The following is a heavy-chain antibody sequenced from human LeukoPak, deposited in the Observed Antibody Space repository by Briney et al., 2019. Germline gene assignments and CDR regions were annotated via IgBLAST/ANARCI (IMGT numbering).Heavy chain of an antibody. CDR2: ISYDGSNK. CDR1: GFTFSSYA. Sequence: GGSLRLSCAASGFTFSSYAMHWVRQAPGKGLEWVAVISYDGSNKYYADSVKGRFTISRDNSKNTLYLQMNSLRAEDTAVYYCARASYQLQGYFDYWGQGTLVTVSS. J-gene: IGHJ4*02. V-gene: IGHV3-30*04. CDR3: ARASYQLQGYFDY. D-gene: IGHD2-2*01.